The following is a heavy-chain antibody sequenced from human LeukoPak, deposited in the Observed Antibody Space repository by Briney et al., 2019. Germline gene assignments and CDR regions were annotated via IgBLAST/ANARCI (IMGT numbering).Heavy chain of an antibody. CDR2: IYYSGST. V-gene: IGHV4-61*01. CDR1: GXSVSSGSYY. D-gene: IGHD5-24*01. CDR3: ARWLQLDDAFDI. J-gene: IGHJ3*02. Sequence: SETLSLTCTVSGXSVSSGSYYWSWSRQPPGKGLEWLGHIYYSGSTNYNPSLKSRVTISVDTSKNQFSLKLSSVTAADTAIYYCARWLQLDDAFDIWGQGTMVIVSS.